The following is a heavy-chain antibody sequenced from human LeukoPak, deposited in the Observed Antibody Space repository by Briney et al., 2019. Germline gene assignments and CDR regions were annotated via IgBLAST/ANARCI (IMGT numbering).Heavy chain of an antibody. CDR3: ARDDSSGPLAFDI. D-gene: IGHD3-22*01. CDR1: GGSISSGGYY. V-gene: IGHV4-31*03. Sequence: SETLSLTCTVPGGSISSGGYYWSWIRQHPGKGLEWIGYIYYSGSTYYNPSLKSRVTISVDTSKNQFSLKLSSVTAADTAVYYCARDDSSGPLAFDIWGQGTMVTVSS. J-gene: IGHJ3*02. CDR2: IYYSGST.